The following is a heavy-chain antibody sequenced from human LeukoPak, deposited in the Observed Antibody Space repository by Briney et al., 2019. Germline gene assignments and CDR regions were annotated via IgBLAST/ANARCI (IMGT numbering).Heavy chain of an antibody. V-gene: IGHV4-59*12. CDR2: IYYSGST. CDR3: ARAVMIVVVISPYYYGMDV. CDR1: GGSISSYY. D-gene: IGHD3-22*01. J-gene: IGHJ6*02. Sequence: SETLSLTCTVSGGSISSYYWSWIRQPPGKGLEWIGYIYYSGSTNYNPSLKSRVTISVGTSKNQFSLKLSSVTAADTAVYYCARAVMIVVVISPYYYGMDVWGQGTTVTVSS.